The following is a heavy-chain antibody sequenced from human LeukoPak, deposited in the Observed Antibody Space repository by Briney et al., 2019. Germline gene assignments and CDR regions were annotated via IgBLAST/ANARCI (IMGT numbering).Heavy chain of an antibody. Sequence: PSETLSLTCTVSGCSISSSSYYWGWIRQPPGKGLEWIGSIYYSGSTYYNPSLKSRVTISVDTSKNQFSLKLSSVTAADTAVYYCARQPLIVVAVAADYWGQGTLVTVSS. CDR2: IYYSGST. CDR1: GCSISSSSYY. D-gene: IGHD2-15*01. V-gene: IGHV4-39*01. CDR3: ARQPLIVVAVAADY. J-gene: IGHJ4*02.